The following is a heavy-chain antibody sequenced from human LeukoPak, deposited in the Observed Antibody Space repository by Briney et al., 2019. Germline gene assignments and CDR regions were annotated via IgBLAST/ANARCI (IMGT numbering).Heavy chain of an antibody. CDR2: VSASGAMT. CDR1: GFTVTDYV. J-gene: IGHJ4*02. V-gene: IGHV3-23*01. Sequence: GGSLRLSCAASGFTVTDYVMTWVRQAPGKGLEWVSSVSASGAMTYYANSVKGRFTVSRDNSKNTLYLQMNSLRAEDTAVYYCASEIIFGSFDYWGQGTLVTVSS. D-gene: IGHD3-3*01. CDR3: ASEIIFGSFDY.